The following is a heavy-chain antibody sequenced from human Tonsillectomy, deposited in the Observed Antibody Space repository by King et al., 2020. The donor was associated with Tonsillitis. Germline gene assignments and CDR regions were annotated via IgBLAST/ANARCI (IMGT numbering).Heavy chain of an antibody. D-gene: IGHD3-9*01. CDR2: ISAYNGNT. CDR1: GYTFSSYG. V-gene: IGHV1-18*01. CDR3: ARDPNRYFDWLRGAFDI. Sequence: VQLVESGAEVKKPGASVKVSCTASGYTFSSYGISWVRQAPGQGLEWMGWISAYNGNTNYAQKFQGRVTMTTNISTSTAYMELRSLRSDDTAVYYCARDPNRYFDWLRGAFDIWGQGTMVTVSS. J-gene: IGHJ3*02.